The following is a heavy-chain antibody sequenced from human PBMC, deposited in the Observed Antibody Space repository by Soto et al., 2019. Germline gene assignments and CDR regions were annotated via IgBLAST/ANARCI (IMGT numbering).Heavy chain of an antibody. V-gene: IGHV4-39*02. CDR1: GGSITTSSYN. Sequence: QLQLQESGPGLVKPSETLSLTCSLSGGSITTSSYNWDWIRQPPGKGLEWIGTIYYDGSTSYNRSHTRQVTISVDTSKNHFALKVNSVTAADTAVDYCARFYGNACDVWGRGTVVTVSS. D-gene: IGHD3-10*01. J-gene: IGHJ3*01. CDR2: IYYDGST. CDR3: ARFYGNACDV.